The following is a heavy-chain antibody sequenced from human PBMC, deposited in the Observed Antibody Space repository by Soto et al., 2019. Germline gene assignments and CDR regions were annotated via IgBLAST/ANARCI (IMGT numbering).Heavy chain of an antibody. D-gene: IGHD3-16*02. J-gene: IGHJ6*03. V-gene: IGHV4-34*01. CDR3: ARGSLYYERYYYYMDV. CDR1: GGSFSGYY. Sequence: QVQLQQWGAGLLKPSETLSLTCAVYGGSFSGYYWSWIRQPPGKGLEWIGEINHSGSTNYNPSRQSRVHISVDTSKKQFSLKVSSVAAADTAGYYCARGSLYYERYYYYMDVWGKGTTVTVSS. CDR2: INHSGST.